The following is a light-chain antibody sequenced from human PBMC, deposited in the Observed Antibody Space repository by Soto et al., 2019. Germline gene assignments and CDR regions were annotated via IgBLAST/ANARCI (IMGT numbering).Light chain of an antibody. V-gene: IGKV3-11*01. CDR2: DAS. Sequence: VLTQAAATMSLSPGGRATLSCRASQSVSDYLAWYQQKPGQAPRLLIFDASNRATGVPARFSGIGSGTDFTLTISSLEPEDFAVYYCQQRSNWLLTFGGGTKVDIK. J-gene: IGKJ4*01. CDR3: QQRSNWLLT. CDR1: QSVSDY.